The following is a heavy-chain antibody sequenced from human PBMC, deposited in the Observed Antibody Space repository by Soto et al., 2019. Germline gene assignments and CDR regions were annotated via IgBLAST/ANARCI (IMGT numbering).Heavy chain of an antibody. V-gene: IGHV1-69*06. CDR2: IIPIFGTA. CDR3: ARADCSGGSCYSFPGPNFDY. J-gene: IGHJ4*02. Sequence: SVKVSCKASGGTFSSYAISWVRQAPGQGLEWMGGIIPIFGTANYAQKFQGRATITADKSTSTAYMELSSLRSEDTAVYYCARADCSGGSCYSFPGPNFDYWGQGTLVSVSS. D-gene: IGHD2-15*01. CDR1: GGTFSSYA.